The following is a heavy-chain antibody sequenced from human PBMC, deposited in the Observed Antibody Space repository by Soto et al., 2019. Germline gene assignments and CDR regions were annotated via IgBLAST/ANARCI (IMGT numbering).Heavy chain of an antibody. CDR2: ISYDGSNK. CDR3: ARDRGGFNWFDT. Sequence: QVQLVESGGGVVQPGRSLRLSCAASGFTFSSYAMHWVRQAPGKGLEWVAVISYDGSNKYYADSVKGRFTISRDNSKNTLYLQMNSLRAEDTAVYYCARDRGGFNWFDTWGQGTLVTVSS. D-gene: IGHD5-12*01. J-gene: IGHJ5*02. CDR1: GFTFSSYA. V-gene: IGHV3-30-3*01.